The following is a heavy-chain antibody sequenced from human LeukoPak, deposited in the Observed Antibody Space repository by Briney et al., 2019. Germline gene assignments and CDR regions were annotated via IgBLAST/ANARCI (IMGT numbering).Heavy chain of an antibody. CDR2: VSYDGSNE. CDR1: GFTFSNYA. D-gene: IGHD3-9*01. J-gene: IGHJ4*02. V-gene: IGHV3-30*04. CDR3: ARDFSPPPILTGRPDF. Sequence: PGGSPRLSCTASGFTFSNYAMHWVRQAPGKGLEWVAVVSYDGSNEYYADSVKGRFTISRDNSKNTLYLQMNSLRAEDTAVYYCARDFSPPPILTGRPDFWGQGTLVTVSS.